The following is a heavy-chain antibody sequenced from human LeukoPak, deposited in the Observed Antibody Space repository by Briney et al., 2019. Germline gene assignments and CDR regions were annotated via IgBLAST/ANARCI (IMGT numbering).Heavy chain of an antibody. V-gene: IGHV3-23*01. Sequence: GGSLRLACATSGFTFSNYAMSWVRQAPGKGLEWVSVISGSGGRTYYADSVKGRFTISRDNSKNTLYLQMNSLRAEDTAVYYCARDWFHDSSVGFDIWGQGTMVTVSS. D-gene: IGHD3-22*01. J-gene: IGHJ3*02. CDR1: GFTFSNYA. CDR3: ARDWFHDSSVGFDI. CDR2: ISGSGGRT.